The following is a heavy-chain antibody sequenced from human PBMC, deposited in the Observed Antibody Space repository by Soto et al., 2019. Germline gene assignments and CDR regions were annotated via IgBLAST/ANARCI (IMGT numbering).Heavy chain of an antibody. CDR2: IIPVVGKA. Sequence: QLQLVQSGAEVTKPGSSVKVSCKASGGTFSNFAINWVRQAPGQGLEWMGGIIPVVGKAKYAQKFQGRVQFTADESTSTAYMEVKSLTSEDTAVYYCARGSPTTGTTWFDPWGQGTLVTVSS. D-gene: IGHD4-17*01. CDR1: GGTFSNFA. V-gene: IGHV1-69*01. J-gene: IGHJ5*02. CDR3: ARGSPTTGTTWFDP.